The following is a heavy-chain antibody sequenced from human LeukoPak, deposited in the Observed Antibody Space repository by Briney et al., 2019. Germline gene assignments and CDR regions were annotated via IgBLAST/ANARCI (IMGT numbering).Heavy chain of an antibody. CDR3: ARVSSSSWWALDY. D-gene: IGHD6-13*01. Sequence: GGSLRLSCAASGFTFNTYWMHWVRQAPGKGLVWVSSINADGSSTSYADSVKGRFTISRDNAKNTLYLQMNSLRAEDTAVYYCARVSSSSWWALDYWGQGTLVTVSS. J-gene: IGHJ4*02. CDR1: GFTFNTYW. V-gene: IGHV3-74*01. CDR2: INADGSST.